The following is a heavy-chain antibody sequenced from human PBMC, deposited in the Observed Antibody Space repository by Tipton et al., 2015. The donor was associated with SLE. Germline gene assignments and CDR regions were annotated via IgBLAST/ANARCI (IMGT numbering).Heavy chain of an antibody. CDR1: GGSISSGSYY. CDR3: ARGLLTWRGAIVGVDV. J-gene: IGHJ6*02. V-gene: IGHV4-61*02. CDR2: IYTSGST. D-gene: IGHD2-21*01. Sequence: TLSLTCTVSGGSISSGSYYWSWIRQPAGKGLEWIGRIYTSGSTNYNPSLKSRVTISVDTAKSQFSLRLTSVTAADTAVYYCARGLLTWRGAIVGVDVWGQGTTVNVSS.